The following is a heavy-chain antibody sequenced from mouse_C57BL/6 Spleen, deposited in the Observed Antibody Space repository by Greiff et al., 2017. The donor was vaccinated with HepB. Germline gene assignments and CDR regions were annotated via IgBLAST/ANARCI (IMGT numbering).Heavy chain of an antibody. CDR1: GFTFSSYA. V-gene: IGHV5-9-1*02. Sequence: EVKVVESGEGLVKPGGSLKLSCAASGFTFSSYAMSWVRQTPEKRLEWVAYISSGGDYIYYADTVKGRFTISRDNARNTLYLQMSSLKSEDTAMYYCTRDQGMTTVVAYYYAMDYWGQGTSVTVSS. CDR2: ISSGGDYI. J-gene: IGHJ4*01. CDR3: TRDQGMTTVVAYYYAMDY. D-gene: IGHD1-1*01.